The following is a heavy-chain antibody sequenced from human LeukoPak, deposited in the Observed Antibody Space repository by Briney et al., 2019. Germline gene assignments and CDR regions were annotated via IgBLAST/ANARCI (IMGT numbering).Heavy chain of an antibody. CDR1: GFAFSSYS. J-gene: IGHJ4*02. Sequence: GGSLRLPCAVSGFAFSSYSMSWVRQAPGKGLEWVASIDTSSSFIYYANSVRGRFTISRDNSKNTLYLQMNSLRAEDTAVYYCAKDGLYYYDSSGYYYDTRFDYWGQGTLVTVSS. CDR2: IDTSSSFI. CDR3: AKDGLYYYDSSGYYYDTRFDY. V-gene: IGHV3-21*04. D-gene: IGHD3-22*01.